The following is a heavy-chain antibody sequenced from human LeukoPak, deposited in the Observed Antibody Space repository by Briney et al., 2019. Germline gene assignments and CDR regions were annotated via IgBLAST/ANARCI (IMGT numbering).Heavy chain of an antibody. D-gene: IGHD2-15*01. Sequence: ASVKVSCKASGYTFTMYGITWVRQAPGQGLEWMGWISAYNDNTNYAQNLQDRVTMTTDASTSTAYMELSRLRSDDTAVYYCARDRNGSGYFDYWGQGTLVTVSS. CDR2: ISAYNDNT. V-gene: IGHV1-18*01. CDR3: ARDRNGSGYFDY. J-gene: IGHJ4*02. CDR1: GYTFTMYG.